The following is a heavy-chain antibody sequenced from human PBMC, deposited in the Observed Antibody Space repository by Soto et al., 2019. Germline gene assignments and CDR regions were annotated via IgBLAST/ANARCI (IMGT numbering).Heavy chain of an antibody. D-gene: IGHD3-10*01. CDR3: AKRGSGTVFDY. V-gene: IGHV3-23*01. Sequence: EVQLLESGGGLVQPGGSLRLSCAASEFTFSNYAMNWVRQAPGKGLEWVSVISGSGDSTYYADSVKGRFTISRDNSKNTLYLQMNSLRAEDTAVYYCAKRGSGTVFDYWGQGTLVTVSS. J-gene: IGHJ4*02. CDR2: ISGSGDST. CDR1: EFTFSNYA.